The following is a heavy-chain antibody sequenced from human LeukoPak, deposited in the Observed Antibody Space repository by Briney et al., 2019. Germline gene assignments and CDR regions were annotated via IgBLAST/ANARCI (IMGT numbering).Heavy chain of an antibody. J-gene: IGHJ4*02. D-gene: IGHD2-2*01. CDR3: ASYKIGPAARPFEY. CDR2: INPNSGGT. V-gene: IGHV1-2*02. Sequence: GASVKVSCKASGYTFTGYYMHWVRQATGQGLEWMGWINPNSGGTNYAQKFQGRVTMTRDTSISTAYMELSSLRSDDTAVYYCASYKIGPAARPFEYWGQGTLVTVSS. CDR1: GYTFTGYY.